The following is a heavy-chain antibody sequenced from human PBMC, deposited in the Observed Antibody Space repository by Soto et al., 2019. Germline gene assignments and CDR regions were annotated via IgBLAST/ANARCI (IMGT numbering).Heavy chain of an antibody. V-gene: IGHV4-61*08. CDR3: ARVAASGSWVFDY. J-gene: IGHJ4*02. CDR1: GGSVSSCDYY. D-gene: IGHD6-13*01. CDR2: VHYSGST. Sequence: SETLSLTCTVSGGSVSSCDYYWSWIRHPPGKGLEWIGYVHYSGSTKYNPSLESRVTISVDTSKNQFSLKLNSVTAADTVVYYCARVAASGSWVFDYWGQGTLVTVSS.